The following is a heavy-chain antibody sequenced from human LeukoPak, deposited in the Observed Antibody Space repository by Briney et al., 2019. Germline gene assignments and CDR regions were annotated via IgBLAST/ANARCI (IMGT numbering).Heavy chain of an antibody. Sequence: SETLSLTCAVSGYSISSGYYWGWIRQPPGKGLECIGSIYHSGSTYYNLSLKSRLTISVDTSKNQFSLKLSSVTAADTAVYYCARLGSNGDYYDYMDVWGKGTTVTVSS. CDR1: GYSISSGYY. CDR2: IYHSGST. D-gene: IGHD4-11*01. CDR3: ARLGSNGDYYDYMDV. J-gene: IGHJ6*03. V-gene: IGHV4-38-2*01.